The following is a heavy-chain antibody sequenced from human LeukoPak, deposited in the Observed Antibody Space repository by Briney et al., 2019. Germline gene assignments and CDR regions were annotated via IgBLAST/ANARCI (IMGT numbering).Heavy chain of an antibody. V-gene: IGHV4-59*01. CDR1: GGSISSYY. CDR3: ARARDDYVWGRPNWFDP. D-gene: IGHD3-16*01. CDR2: IYYSGST. Sequence: TSETLSLTCTVSGGSISSYYWSWIRQPPGKGLEWIGYIYYSGSTNYNPSLKSRVTISVDTSKNQFSLKLSSVTAADTAVYYCARARDDYVWGRPNWFDPWGQGTLVTASS. J-gene: IGHJ5*02.